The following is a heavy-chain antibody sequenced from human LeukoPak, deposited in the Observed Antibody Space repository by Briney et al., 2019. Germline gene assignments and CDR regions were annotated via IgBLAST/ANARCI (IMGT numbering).Heavy chain of an antibody. CDR3: ARRPRNSGSDDGPSGLDY. J-gene: IGHJ4*02. V-gene: IGHV4-39*07. D-gene: IGHD1-26*01. Sequence: SETLSLTCTVSGGSISSSSYYWTWIRQPPGKGLEWIGEINHSGSANYNPSLKSRVTISADTSKNQFSLKLRSVTAADTAVYYCARRPRNSGSDDGPSGLDYWGQGTLVTVSS. CDR2: INHSGSA. CDR1: GGSISSSSYY.